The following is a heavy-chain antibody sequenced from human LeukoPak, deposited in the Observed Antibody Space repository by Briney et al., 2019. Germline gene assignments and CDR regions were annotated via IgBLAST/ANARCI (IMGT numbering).Heavy chain of an antibody. V-gene: IGHV1-46*01. Sequence: RASVKVSCKASGYTFISYSMHWVRQAPGQGLEWMGIIDPSGGSTSYAQKFQGRVTMTRDMSTSTVYMELSSLRSEDTALYYCARLARYSSSPISPLYYYYYMDVWGKGTTVTVSS. D-gene: IGHD6-6*01. CDR1: GYTFISYS. J-gene: IGHJ6*03. CDR3: ARLARYSSSPISPLYYYYYMDV. CDR2: IDPSGGST.